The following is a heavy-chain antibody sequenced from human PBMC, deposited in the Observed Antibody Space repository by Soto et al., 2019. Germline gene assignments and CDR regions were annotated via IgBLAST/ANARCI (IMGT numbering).Heavy chain of an antibody. CDR3: ARAPPGYFDWFDP. D-gene: IGHD3-9*01. CDR2: IYYSGST. Sequence: SETLSLTCTVSGGSISSSSYYWGWIRQPPGKGLEWIGSIYYSGSTYYNPSLKSRVTISVDTSKNQFSLKLSSVAAADTAVYYCARAPPGYFDWFDPWGQGTLVTVSS. V-gene: IGHV4-39*01. J-gene: IGHJ5*02. CDR1: GGSISSSSYY.